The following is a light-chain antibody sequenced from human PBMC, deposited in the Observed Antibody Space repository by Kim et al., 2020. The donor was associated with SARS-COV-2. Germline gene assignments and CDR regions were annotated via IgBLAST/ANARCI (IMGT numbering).Light chain of an antibody. Sequence: PASSSCRSNVSLLHRNGFTYLDWYRQKPGQSPHLLIHLGSNRASGVPDRFSGSGSGTDFTLQISRVEAEDVGIYYCIQTLETPLTFGGGTKVDIK. CDR1: VSLLHRNGFTY. J-gene: IGKJ4*01. CDR2: LGS. V-gene: IGKV2-28*01. CDR3: IQTLETPLT.